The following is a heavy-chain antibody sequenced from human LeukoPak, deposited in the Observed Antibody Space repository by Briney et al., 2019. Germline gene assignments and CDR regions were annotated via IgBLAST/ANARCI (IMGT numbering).Heavy chain of an antibody. J-gene: IGHJ6*02. Sequence: SETLSLTCTVSGGSISSGGYYWSWLRQHPGKGLEWIGYIYYSGCANYNPSLKSRVTISVDTSKNQFSLKLSSVTAADTAVYYCARLAGTSFLTGPSRRPLFYGMDVWGQGTTVTVSS. V-gene: IGHV4-61*08. CDR1: GGSISSGGYY. D-gene: IGHD3-9*01. CDR3: ARLAGTSFLTGPSRRPLFYGMDV. CDR2: IYYSGCA.